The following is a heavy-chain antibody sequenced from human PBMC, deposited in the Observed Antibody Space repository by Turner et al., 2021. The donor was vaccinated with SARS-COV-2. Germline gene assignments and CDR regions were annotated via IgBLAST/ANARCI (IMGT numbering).Heavy chain of an antibody. CDR3: AIAPNYYYGMDV. V-gene: IGHV4-39*01. CDR1: GGSISSSSYS. Sequence: LLLQESGPGLAEPSETLPVTCTVSGGSISSSSYSWGWIRQPPGKGLEWIGSIYYSGSTYYNPSLKSRVTISVDTSKNQFSVKLSSVTAADTAVYYCAIAPNYYYGMDVWGQGTMVTVSS. CDR2: IYYSGST. J-gene: IGHJ6*02.